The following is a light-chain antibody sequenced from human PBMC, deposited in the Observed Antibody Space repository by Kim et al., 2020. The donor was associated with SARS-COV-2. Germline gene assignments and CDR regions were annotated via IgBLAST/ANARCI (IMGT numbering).Light chain of an antibody. V-gene: IGKV1-5*03. CDR1: QTIDSW. CDR3: QQYDSYPWT. CDR2: QAS. Sequence: ASVGDRVPITSRASQTIDSWLAWYSQTAGKAPKLLIYQASGLESGVPSRFSGSGSGTEFTLTISSLQPEDFATYYCQQYDSYPWTFGQGTKVDIK. J-gene: IGKJ1*01.